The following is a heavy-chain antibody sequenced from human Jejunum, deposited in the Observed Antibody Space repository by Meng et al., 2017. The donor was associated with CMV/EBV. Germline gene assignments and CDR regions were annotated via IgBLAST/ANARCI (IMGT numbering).Heavy chain of an antibody. J-gene: IGHJ3*02. CDR2: IYIGSST. CDR3: ARFSIVGRTNAFDI. D-gene: IGHD1-26*01. CDR1: EFSFSSFN. V-gene: IGHV3-53*01. Sequence: SEFSFSSFNMNWVRQAPGKGLEWVSSIYIGSSTDYADSVKGRFTISRDNPKNTLILQMNNLRPEDTALYYCARFSIVGRTNAFDIWGHGTMVTVSS.